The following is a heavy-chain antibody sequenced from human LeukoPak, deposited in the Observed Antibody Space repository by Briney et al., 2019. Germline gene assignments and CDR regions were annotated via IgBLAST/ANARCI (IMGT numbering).Heavy chain of an antibody. CDR3: ARGGLVGANSPADY. Sequence: PSETLSLTCAVYGGSFSGYYWSWIRQPPGKGLEWIGEINHSGSTNYNPTLKSRVTISVDTSKNQFSLKLSSVTAADTAVYYCARGGLVGANSPADYWGQGTLVTVSS. V-gene: IGHV4-34*01. D-gene: IGHD1-26*01. CDR2: INHSGST. CDR1: GGSFSGYY. J-gene: IGHJ4*02.